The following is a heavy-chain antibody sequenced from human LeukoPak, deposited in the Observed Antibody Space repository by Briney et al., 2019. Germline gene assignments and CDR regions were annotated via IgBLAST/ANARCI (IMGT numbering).Heavy chain of an antibody. CDR3: TRKNGGAFDY. CDR2: IGGSGGTT. V-gene: IGHV3-23*01. J-gene: IGHJ4*02. Sequence: PGGSLRLSCAASGFTFSVYGMSWVRQAPRKGLEWVSTIGGSGGTTYYADSVKGRFTISRDNSKNTLYLQMDGLRAEDTALYYCTRKNGGAFDYWGQGTLVTVSS. CDR1: GFTFSVYG. D-gene: IGHD2-8*01.